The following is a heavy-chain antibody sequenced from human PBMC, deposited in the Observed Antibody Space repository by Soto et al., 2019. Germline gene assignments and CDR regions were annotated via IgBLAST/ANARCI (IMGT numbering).Heavy chain of an antibody. CDR2: INPSGGST. CDR1: GYTFTGYY. Sequence: GASVKVSCKASGYTFTGYYMHWVRQAPGQGLEWMGIINPSGGSTSYAQKFQGRVTMTRDTSTSTVYMELSSLRSEDTAVYYCARGGAAAGTSYYYYGMDVWGQGTTVTVSS. CDR3: ARGGAAAGTSYYYYGMDV. D-gene: IGHD6-13*01. V-gene: IGHV1-46*01. J-gene: IGHJ6*02.